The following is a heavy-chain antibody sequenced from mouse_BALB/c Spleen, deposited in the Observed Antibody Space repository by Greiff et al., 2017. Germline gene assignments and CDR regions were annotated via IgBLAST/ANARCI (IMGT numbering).Heavy chain of an antibody. CDR2: INPGSGGT. V-gene: IGHV1-54*01. J-gene: IGHJ2*01. Sequence: QVQLKQSGAELVRPGTSVKVSCKASGYAFTNYLIEWVKQRPGQGLEWIGVINPGSGGTNYNEKFKGKATLTADKSSSTAYMQLSSLTSDDSAVYFCARGPNFDYWGQGTTLTVSS. CDR1: GYAFTNYL. CDR3: ARGPNFDY.